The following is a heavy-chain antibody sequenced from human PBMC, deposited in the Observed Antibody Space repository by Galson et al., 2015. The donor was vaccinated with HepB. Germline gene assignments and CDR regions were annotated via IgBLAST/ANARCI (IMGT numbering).Heavy chain of an antibody. Sequence: CAISGDCVSSNSAAWNWIRQSPSRGLEWLGRTYYRSKWYNDYAESVKSRMNITPDTSKNQFSLHLNSLTPEDTAVYYCARDEGVGFYYYYGMDVWGRGTTVTVSS. CDR3: ARDEGVGFYYYYGMDV. D-gene: IGHD1-26*01. V-gene: IGHV6-1*01. J-gene: IGHJ6*02. CDR2: TYYRSKWYN. CDR1: GDCVSSNSAA.